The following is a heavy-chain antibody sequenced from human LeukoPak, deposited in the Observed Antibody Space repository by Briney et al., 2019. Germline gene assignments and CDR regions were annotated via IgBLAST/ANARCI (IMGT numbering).Heavy chain of an antibody. V-gene: IGHV1-3*03. CDR2: INAGNGNT. Sequence: GASVKVSCKASGYTFTSYAMHWVRQAPGQRLEWMGWINAGNGNTKYSQEFQGRVTITRDTSASTAYMELSSLRSEDMAVYYCARGGYSSGWVDAFDIWGQGTMVTVSS. D-gene: IGHD6-19*01. CDR1: GYTFTSYA. J-gene: IGHJ3*02. CDR3: ARGGYSSGWVDAFDI.